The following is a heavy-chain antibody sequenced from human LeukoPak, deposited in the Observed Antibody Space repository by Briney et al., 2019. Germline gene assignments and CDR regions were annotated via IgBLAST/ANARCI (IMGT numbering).Heavy chain of an antibody. V-gene: IGHV1-18*01. Sequence: ASVKVSCKASGYTFTSYGISWVRQAPGQGLEWMGWISGYNGNTNYAQKFQGRVTMTIDTSTSTLYMELRSLRSDDTAVYYCARDGRYYDFWSGYYPPSWFDPWGQGTLVTVSS. CDR3: ARDGRYYDFWSGYYPPSWFDP. J-gene: IGHJ5*02. D-gene: IGHD3-3*01. CDR1: GYTFTSYG. CDR2: ISGYNGNT.